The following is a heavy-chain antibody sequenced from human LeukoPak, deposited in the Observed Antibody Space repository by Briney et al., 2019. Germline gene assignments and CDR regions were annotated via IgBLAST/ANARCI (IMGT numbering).Heavy chain of an antibody. J-gene: IGHJ4*02. CDR2: MRYDGST. Sequence: SETLSLTCIVSGGSISTHYWNWIRQPPGEGLEWIGYMRYDGSTNYNPSLKSRVIISMDTSKNQFSLKLSSVTAADTAVYYCARALGYDSSGDSDYWGQGTLVTVSS. CDR1: GGSISTHY. V-gene: IGHV4-59*11. CDR3: ARALGYDSSGDSDY. D-gene: IGHD3-22*01.